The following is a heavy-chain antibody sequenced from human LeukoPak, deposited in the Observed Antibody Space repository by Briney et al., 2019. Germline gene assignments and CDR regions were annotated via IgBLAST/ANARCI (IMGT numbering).Heavy chain of an antibody. CDR2: IYYSGST. V-gene: IGHV4-59*01. CDR1: GGPISSYY. Sequence: PSETLSLTCTVSGGPISSYYWSWIRQPPGKGLEWIGYIYYSGSTNYNPSLKSRVTISVDTSKNQFSLRLSSVTAADTAVYYCAREVYSSGWFDAFDIWGQGTMVTVSS. CDR3: AREVYSSGWFDAFDI. J-gene: IGHJ3*02. D-gene: IGHD6-19*01.